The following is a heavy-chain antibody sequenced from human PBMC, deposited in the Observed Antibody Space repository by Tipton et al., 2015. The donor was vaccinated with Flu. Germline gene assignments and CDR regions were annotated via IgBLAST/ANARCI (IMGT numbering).Heavy chain of an antibody. J-gene: IGHJ2*01. V-gene: IGHV4-39*07. CDR3: VRLGITFLERNQYFDL. CDR2: IYHSGST. D-gene: IGHD2/OR15-2a*01. CDR1: GGSISSSSHY. Sequence: TLSLTCTVSGGSISSSSHYWGWIRQPPGKGLEWIGSIYHSGSTYYNPSLKSRVTISVDTSKNQFSLKLGSVAAADTAVYHCVRLGITFLERNQYFDLWGRGTLVTVSS.